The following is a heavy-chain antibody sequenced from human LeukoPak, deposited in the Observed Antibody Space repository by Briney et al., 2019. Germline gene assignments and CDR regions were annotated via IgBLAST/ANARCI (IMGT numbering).Heavy chain of an antibody. D-gene: IGHD1-1*01. CDR2: IIPIFGTA. Sequence: SVKVSCXASGGTFSSYAISWVRHAHGQGLEWMAGIIPIFGTANYAQKFQGRVTITADESTSTAYMELSSLRSEDAAVYYCARSGGLERRLGVWGQGTLVTVSS. CDR1: GGTFSSYA. V-gene: IGHV1-69*01. CDR3: ARSGGLERRLGV. J-gene: IGHJ4*02.